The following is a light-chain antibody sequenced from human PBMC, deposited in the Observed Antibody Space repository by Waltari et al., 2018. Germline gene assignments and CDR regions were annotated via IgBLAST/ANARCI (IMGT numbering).Light chain of an antibody. Sequence: DIVMTQSPDSLAVSLGERATINCKSSQSVLHSSNNKNYLDWYQQKPGQPPKLLIYWASSRESGLPDRFSGSKSGTSASLSISGLRSDDEADYYCAAWDDSLSGRVFGGGTK. CDR2: WAS. CDR3: AAWDDSLSGRV. CDR1: QSVLHSSNNKNY. J-gene: IGKJ4*02. V-gene: IGKV4-1*01.